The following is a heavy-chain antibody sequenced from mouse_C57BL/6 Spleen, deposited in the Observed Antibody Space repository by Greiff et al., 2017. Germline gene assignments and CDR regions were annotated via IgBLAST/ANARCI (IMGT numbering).Heavy chain of an antibody. Sequence: EVQLQQSGPVLVKPGASVKMSCKASGYTFTDYYMNWVKQSHGKSLEWIGVINPYNGGTSYNQKFKGKATLTVDKSSSTAYMELNSLTSEDSAVYYCARGLLLRIDYWGQGTTLTVSS. V-gene: IGHV1-19*01. CDR2: INPYNGGT. D-gene: IGHD1-1*01. CDR3: ARGLLLRIDY. CDR1: GYTFTDYY. J-gene: IGHJ2*01.